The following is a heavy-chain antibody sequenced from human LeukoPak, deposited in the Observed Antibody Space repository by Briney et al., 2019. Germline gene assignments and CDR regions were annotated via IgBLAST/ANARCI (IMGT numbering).Heavy chain of an antibody. J-gene: IGHJ4*02. D-gene: IGHD6-19*01. CDR3: AKAKTWLVFDY. V-gene: IGHV3-30*18. CDR2: ISYDGSNK. CDR1: GFTFSSYG. Sequence: GGSLRLSCAASGFTFSSYGMHWVRQAPGKGLEWVAVISYDGSNKYYADSVKGRFTISRDNSKNTLYLQMNSLRAEDTAVYYCAKAKTWLVFDYWGQGTLVTVSS.